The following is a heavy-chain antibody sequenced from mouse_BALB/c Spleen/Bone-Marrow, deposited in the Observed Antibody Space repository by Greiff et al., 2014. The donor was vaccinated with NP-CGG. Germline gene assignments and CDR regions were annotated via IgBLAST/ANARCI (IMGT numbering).Heavy chain of an antibody. CDR1: GSNIKDTY. D-gene: IGHD1-1*01. V-gene: IGHV14-3*02. J-gene: IGHJ3*01. CDR3: AIYYYGSSGFAY. Sequence: EVKLVESGAELVKPGASVKLSCTASGSNIKDTYMHWVKQRPEQGLEWIGRIDPANGNTKYDPKFQGKATITADTSSNTAYLQLSSLTSEDTAVYYCAIYYYGSSGFAYWGQGTLVIVSA. CDR2: IDPANGNT.